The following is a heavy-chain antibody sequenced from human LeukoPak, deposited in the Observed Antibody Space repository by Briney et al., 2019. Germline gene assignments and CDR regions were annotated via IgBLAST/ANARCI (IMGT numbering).Heavy chain of an antibody. CDR3: AREAIAAAFRYYYYGMDV. CDR1: GFTFSNAW. D-gene: IGHD6-13*01. J-gene: IGHJ6*02. Sequence: GGSLRLSCAASGFTFSNAWMSWVRQAPGKGLEWVAVIWYDGSNKYYADSVKGRFTISRDNSKNTLYLQMNSLRAEDTAVYYCAREAIAAAFRYYYYGMDVWGQGTTVTVSS. V-gene: IGHV3-33*08. CDR2: IWYDGSNK.